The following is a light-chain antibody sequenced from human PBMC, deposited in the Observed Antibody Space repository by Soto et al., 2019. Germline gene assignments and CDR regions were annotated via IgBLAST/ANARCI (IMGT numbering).Light chain of an antibody. V-gene: IGLV2-11*01. J-gene: IGLJ2*01. CDR3: CSYTGNYMT. CDR1: TTDVGGYAF. CDR2: DVN. Sequence: QSVLTQPRSVSGSPGQSVTISCSGTTTDVGGYAFDSWYQQHPGKAHQLIIYDVNKRPSGVPHRFSGSKFSTTASLTISGLQDDDDGHYHGCSYTGNYMTFGGGTKLTVL.